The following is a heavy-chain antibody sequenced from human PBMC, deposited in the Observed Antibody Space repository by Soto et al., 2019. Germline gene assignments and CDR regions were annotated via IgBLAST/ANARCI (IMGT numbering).Heavy chain of an antibody. J-gene: IGHJ6*02. V-gene: IGHV4-31*03. Sequence: PSETLSLTCTVSGGSISSGGYYWSWIRQHPGKGLEWIGYIYYSGSTYYNPSLKSRVTISVDTSKNQFSLKLSSVTAGDTAVYYCARDFRYCSGGSCYPRGMDVGGQGTTVTVSS. D-gene: IGHD2-15*01. CDR2: IYYSGST. CDR1: GGSISSGGYY. CDR3: ARDFRYCSGGSCYPRGMDV.